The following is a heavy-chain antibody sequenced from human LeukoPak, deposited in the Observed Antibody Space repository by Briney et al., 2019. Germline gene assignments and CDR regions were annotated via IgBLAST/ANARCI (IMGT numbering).Heavy chain of an antibody. CDR2: IRSKANSYAT. D-gene: IGHD3-22*01. V-gene: IGHV3-73*01. J-gene: IGHJ4*02. CDR3: TRLEWYYDSSGYYYFDY. Sequence: GGSLRLSCAASGFTFSGSAMHWVRQASGKGLEWVGRIRSKANSYATAYAASVKGRFTISRDDSKNTAYMQMNSLKTEDTAVYYCTRLEWYYDSSGYYYFDYWGQGTLVTVSS. CDR1: GFTFSGSA.